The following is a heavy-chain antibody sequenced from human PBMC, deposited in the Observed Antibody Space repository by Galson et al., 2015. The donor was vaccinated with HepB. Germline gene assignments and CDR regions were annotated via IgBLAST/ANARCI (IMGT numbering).Heavy chain of an antibody. CDR2: IYYSGST. J-gene: IGHJ4*02. D-gene: IGHD4-23*01. Sequence: ETLSLTCTVSGGSISSYWWSWIRQPPGKGLEWIGYIYYSGSTVYDPSLRSRVTMSVDTSKNQFSLKLSSVTAADTAVYYCVRYVTTVVTHYFDYWGQGILVTVSS. V-gene: IGHV4-59*08. CDR3: VRYVTTVVTHYFDY. CDR1: GGSISSYW.